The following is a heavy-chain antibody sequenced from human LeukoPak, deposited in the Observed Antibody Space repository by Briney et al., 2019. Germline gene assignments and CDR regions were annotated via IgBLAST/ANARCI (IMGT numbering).Heavy chain of an antibody. CDR3: ANYYDSSVYYYPFDY. V-gene: IGHV3-53*01. CDR2: IYSDDRT. J-gene: IGHJ4*02. CDR1: GFTVSGNY. Sequence: PGGSLRLSCAASGFTVSGNYMSWVRQAPGKGLEWVSVIYSDDRTYYADSVKGRFTISRDNSKNTLYLQMNSLRAEDTAVYYCANYYDSSVYYYPFDYWGQGTLVTVSS. D-gene: IGHD3-22*01.